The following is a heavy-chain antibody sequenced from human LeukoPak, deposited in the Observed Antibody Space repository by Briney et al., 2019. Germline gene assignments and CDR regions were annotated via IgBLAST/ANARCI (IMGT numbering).Heavy chain of an antibody. CDR3: AKSGRKYYPVLGLDF. D-gene: IGHD1-26*01. V-gene: IGHV3-9*01. J-gene: IGHJ4*02. Sequence: GRSLRLSCAASGFTFNNYAMSWVRQAPGKGLEWVSGISWHTGTTAYAESVKGRFTISSDSAKNSLYLQMDSLRVEDTALYYCAKSGRKYYPVLGLDFWGQGALVTVSS. CDR2: ISWHTGTT. CDR1: GFTFNNYA.